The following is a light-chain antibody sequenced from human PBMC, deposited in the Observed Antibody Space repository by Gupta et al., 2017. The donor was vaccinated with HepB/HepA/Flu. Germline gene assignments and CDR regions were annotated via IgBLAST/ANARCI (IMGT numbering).Light chain of an antibody. J-gene: IGLJ2*01. V-gene: IGLV3-1*01. CDR1: KLGDKY. CDR2: QDS. CDR3: QAWDSSTVV. Sequence: SSELTQPPSVSVSPGPTASITCPGDKLGDKYACWYQHKPGQSPVLVIYQDSKRPAGIPERFSGSNSGNTATLTISGTQAMDEDDYYCQAWDSSTVVFGGGTKLTVL.